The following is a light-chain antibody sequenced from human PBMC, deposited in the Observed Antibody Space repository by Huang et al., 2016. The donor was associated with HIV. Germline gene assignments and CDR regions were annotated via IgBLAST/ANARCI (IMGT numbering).Light chain of an antibody. J-gene: IGKJ1*01. Sequence: EIVMTQSPATLSVSPGERATLSCRASQSVSSNLAWYQQKPGQAPRLLICAASTRATGIPARFSGSGSGTEFTLTISRLQSEDFAVYYCQQYNNWPRTFGQGTKVEIK. V-gene: IGKV3-15*01. CDR3: QQYNNWPRT. CDR2: AAS. CDR1: QSVSSN.